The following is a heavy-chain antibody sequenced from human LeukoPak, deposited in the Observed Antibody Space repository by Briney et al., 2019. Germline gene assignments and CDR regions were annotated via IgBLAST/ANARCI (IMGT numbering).Heavy chain of an antibody. CDR3: ARRQWGAVGFDY. D-gene: IGHD6-19*01. CDR2: IYRSGST. Sequence: GTLSLTCTVSGDSVSSTHWWSWVRQPPGKGLEWIGEIYRSGSTNDNPSLKSRVTVSVDQSKNQFSLKLTSVTAADTAVYYCARRQWGAVGFDYWGQGTLVTVSA. CDR1: GDSVSSTHW. J-gene: IGHJ4*02. V-gene: IGHV4-4*02.